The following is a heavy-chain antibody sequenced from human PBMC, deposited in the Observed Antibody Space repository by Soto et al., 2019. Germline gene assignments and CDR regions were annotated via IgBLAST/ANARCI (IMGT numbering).Heavy chain of an antibody. CDR3: ARVLDYYDSSGYPPWAFDI. D-gene: IGHD3-22*01. CDR1: GGTFSSYT. V-gene: IGHV1-69*02. Sequence: SVKVSCKASGGTFSSYTISWVRRAPGQGLEWMGRIIPILGIANYAQKFQGRVTITADKSTSTAYMELSSLRSEDTAVYYCARVLDYYDSSGYPPWAFDIWGQGTMVTVSS. CDR2: IIPILGIA. J-gene: IGHJ3*02.